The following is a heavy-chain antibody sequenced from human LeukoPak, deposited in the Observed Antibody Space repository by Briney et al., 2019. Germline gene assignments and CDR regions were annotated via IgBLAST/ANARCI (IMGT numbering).Heavy chain of an antibody. CDR1: GFTFSSYS. J-gene: IGHJ4*02. CDR2: ISSSSSYI. CDR3: ARKRPNYFDY. Sequence: GGSLRLSCAASGFTFSSYSMNWVRQAPGKGLEWVSSISSSSSYIYYADSVKGRFTISRDNAENSLYLQMNSLRAEDTALYYCARKRPNYFDYWGQGTLVTVSS. V-gene: IGHV3-21*06.